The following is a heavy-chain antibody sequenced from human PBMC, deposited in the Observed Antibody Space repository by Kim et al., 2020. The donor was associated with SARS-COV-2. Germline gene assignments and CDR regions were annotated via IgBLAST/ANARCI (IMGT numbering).Heavy chain of an antibody. CDR2: INAGNGNT. J-gene: IGHJ4*02. V-gene: IGHV1-3*01. CDR3: ALRYSYGIGSLDY. CDR1: GYTFTNYA. Sequence: ASVKVSCKASGYTFTNYAIHWVRQAPGQRLEWMGWINAGNGNTKYSQNFQGRVTIIRDTSATTAYMELRSLRSEDTAMYYCALRYSYGIGSLDYWGQGTLVTVSS. D-gene: IGHD5-18*01.